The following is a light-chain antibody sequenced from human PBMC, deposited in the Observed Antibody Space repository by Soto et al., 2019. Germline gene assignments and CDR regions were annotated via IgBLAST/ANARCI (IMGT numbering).Light chain of an antibody. CDR3: SSYTSSSTL. CDR2: EVS. V-gene: IGLV2-14*01. CDR1: SRDVGGYNY. Sequence: QSVLTQPASVSGSPGQSITISCTGTSRDVGGYNYVSWYQQHPGKAPKLMIYEVSNRPSGVSNRFSGSKSGNTASLTISGLQAEDEADYYCSSYTSSSTLFGTGTKVTVL. J-gene: IGLJ1*01.